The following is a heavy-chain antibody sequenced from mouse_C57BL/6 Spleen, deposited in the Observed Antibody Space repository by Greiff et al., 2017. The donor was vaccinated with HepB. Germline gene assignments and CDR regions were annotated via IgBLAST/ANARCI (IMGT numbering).Heavy chain of an antibody. J-gene: IGHJ2*01. CDR1: GYTFTSYW. Sequence: VQLQQPGAELVKPGASVKMSCKASGYTFTSYWITWVKQRPGQGLEWIGDIYPGSGSTNYNEKFKSKATLTVDTSSSTAYMQLSSLTSEDSAVYYCARGDGYYAYFDYWGQGTTLTVSS. CDR2: IYPGSGST. V-gene: IGHV1-55*01. D-gene: IGHD2-3*01. CDR3: ARGDGYYAYFDY.